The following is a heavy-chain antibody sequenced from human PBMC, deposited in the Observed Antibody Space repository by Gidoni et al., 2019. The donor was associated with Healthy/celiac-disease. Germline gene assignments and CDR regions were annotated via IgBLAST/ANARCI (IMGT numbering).Heavy chain of an antibody. CDR3: ASATLGYCSSTSCPPGD. D-gene: IGHD2-2*01. CDR2: IWYDGSNK. J-gene: IGHJ4*02. V-gene: IGHV3-33*01. Sequence: GLEWVAVIWYDGSNKYYADSVKGRFTISRDNSKNTLYLQMNSLRAEDTAVYYCASATLGYCSSTSCPPGDWGQGTLVTVSS.